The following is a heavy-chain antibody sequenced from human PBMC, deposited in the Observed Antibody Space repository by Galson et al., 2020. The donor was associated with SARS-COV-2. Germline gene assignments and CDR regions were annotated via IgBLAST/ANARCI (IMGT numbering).Heavy chain of an antibody. CDR2: INTNTGNP. V-gene: IGHV7-4-1*02. J-gene: IGHJ2*01. D-gene: IGHD6-19*01. CDR1: GYTFTSYA. CDR3: ASRPSGWLGDGYFDL. Sequence: ASVKVSCKASGYTFTSYAMNWVRQAPGQGLEWMGWINTNTGNPTYAQGFTGRFVFSLDTSVSTAYLQISSLKAEDTAVYYCASRPSGWLGDGYFDLWGRGTLVTVSS.